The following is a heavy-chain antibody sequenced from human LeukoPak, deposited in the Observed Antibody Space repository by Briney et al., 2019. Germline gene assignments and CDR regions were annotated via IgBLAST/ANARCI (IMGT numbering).Heavy chain of an antibody. CDR2: INHSGST. V-gene: IGHV4-34*01. CDR3: ARRKRTCMSTSCYGGHY. CDR1: GGSFSGYY. J-gene: IGHJ4*02. D-gene: IGHD2-2*01. Sequence: SETLSLTCAVYGGSFSGYYWSWIRQPPGKGLEWIGEINHSGSTNYNPSLKSRVTISVDTSKNQFSLKLSSVTAADTAVYYCARRKRTCMSTSCYGGHYWRQPTLVTVSS.